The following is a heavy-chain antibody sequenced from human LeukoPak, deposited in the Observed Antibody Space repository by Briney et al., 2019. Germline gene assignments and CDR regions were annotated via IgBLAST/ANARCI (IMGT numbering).Heavy chain of an antibody. CDR2: INHSGST. V-gene: IGHV4-30-4*01. CDR3: ARGDYSNSYYFDY. D-gene: IGHD4-11*01. CDR1: GGSISSGDYY. J-gene: IGHJ4*02. Sequence: SQTLSLTCTVSGGSISSGDYYWSWIRQPPGKGLEWIGEINHSGSTNYNPSLKSRVTISVDTSKNQFSLKLSSVTAADTAVYYCARGDYSNSYYFDYWGQGTLVTVSS.